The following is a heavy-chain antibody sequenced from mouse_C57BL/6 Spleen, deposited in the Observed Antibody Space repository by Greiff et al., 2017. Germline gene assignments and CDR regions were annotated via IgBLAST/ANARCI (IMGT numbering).Heavy chain of an antibody. CDR3: ARGEGDSSGFWFAY. Sequence: QVQLQQPGAELVKPGASVKLSCKASGYTFTSYWMHWVKQRPGRGLEWIGRIDPNSGGTKYNEKFKSKATLTVDKPSSTAYMQLSSLTAEDSAFYYCARGEGDSSGFWFAYWGQGTLVTVSA. CDR1: GYTFTSYW. J-gene: IGHJ3*01. CDR2: IDPNSGGT. V-gene: IGHV1-72*01. D-gene: IGHD3-2*02.